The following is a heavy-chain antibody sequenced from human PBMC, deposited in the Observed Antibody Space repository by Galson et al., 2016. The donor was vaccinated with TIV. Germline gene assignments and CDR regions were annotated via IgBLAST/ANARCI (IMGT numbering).Heavy chain of an antibody. CDR2: IWYDGTNT. CDR3: ARAPDYGGNFGGTGETHSYYFHY. J-gene: IGHJ4*02. Sequence: SLRLSCAASGFTFSSFGMHWVRQAPGKGLEWVALIWYDGTNTYYADSVKGRFTISRDNSKNTLYVQMNSLRAEDTAVYYCARAPDYGGNFGGTGETHSYYFHYWGQGTLVTVS. V-gene: IGHV3-33*01. CDR1: GFTFSSFG. D-gene: IGHD4-23*01.